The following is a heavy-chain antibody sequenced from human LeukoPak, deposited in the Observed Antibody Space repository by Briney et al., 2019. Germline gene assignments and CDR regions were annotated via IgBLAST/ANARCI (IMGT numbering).Heavy chain of an antibody. CDR2: ISYDGSNK. Sequence: SGRSLRLSCAASGFTFSSYGMHWVRQAPGKGLEWVAVISYDGSNKYYADSVKGRFTISRDNSKNTLYLQMNSLRAEDTAVYYCASPPRRSSGYWGQGTLVTVSS. J-gene: IGHJ4*02. CDR1: GFTFSSYG. V-gene: IGHV3-30*03. CDR3: ASPPRRSSGY. D-gene: IGHD6-6*01.